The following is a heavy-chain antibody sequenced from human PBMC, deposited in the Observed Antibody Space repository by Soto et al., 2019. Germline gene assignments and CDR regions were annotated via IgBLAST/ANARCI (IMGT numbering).Heavy chain of an antibody. V-gene: IGHV3-30*18. D-gene: IGHD4-17*01. CDR2: ISYDGSNK. CDR1: GFTFSSYG. CDR3: AKGREYGDYDPADY. J-gene: IGHJ4*02. Sequence: QVQLVESGGGVVQPGRSLRLSCAASGFTFSSYGMHWVRQAPGKGLEWVAVISYDGSNKYYADSVKGRFTISRDNSKNTLYLQMNSPRAEDTAVYYCAKGREYGDYDPADYWGQGTLVTVSS.